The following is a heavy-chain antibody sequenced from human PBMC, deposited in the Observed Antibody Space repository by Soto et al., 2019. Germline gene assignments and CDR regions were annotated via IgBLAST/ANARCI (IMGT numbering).Heavy chain of an antibody. V-gene: IGHV3-23*01. J-gene: IGHJ6*02. CDR3: ARDCSGGSCYSPNRIMDV. Sequence: GGSVRLSCAASGCTFSSYAMSWVRQAPGKGLEWVSAISGSGGSTYYADSVKGRFTISRDNSKNTLYLQMNSLRAEDTAVYYCARDCSGGSCYSPNRIMDVWGQGTTVTVSS. CDR2: ISGSGGST. D-gene: IGHD2-15*01. CDR1: GCTFSSYA.